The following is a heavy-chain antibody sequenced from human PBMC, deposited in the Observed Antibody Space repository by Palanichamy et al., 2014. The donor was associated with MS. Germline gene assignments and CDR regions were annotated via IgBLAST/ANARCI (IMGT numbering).Heavy chain of an antibody. CDR2: INPNNGAT. Sequence: VQLVQSGAEVKKPGASVKVSCKASGYTFTDYYAHWVRQAPGQGLEWMGWINPNNGATKYAQKFQGWVTMTRDTSISTAYMELNRLKSDDTAVYYCAGVSGGDSYYFDDWGQGTLVTVSS. CDR3: AGVSGGDSYYFDD. D-gene: IGHD2-21*02. V-gene: IGHV1-2*04. J-gene: IGHJ4*02. CDR1: GYTFTDYY.